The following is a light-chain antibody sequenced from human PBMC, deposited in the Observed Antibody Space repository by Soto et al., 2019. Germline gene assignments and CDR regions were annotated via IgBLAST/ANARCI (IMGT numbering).Light chain of an antibody. CDR2: GN. CDR3: QSHDSSLSGSYV. V-gene: IGLV1-40*01. CDR1: SSNIGAGFD. Sequence: QSVLTQPPSVSGAPGQRVTISCTGSSSNIGAGFDVHWYQQLPGTAPRLLIYGNHRPSGVPDRFSGSKSGTSASLAITGLQAEDEADYYCQSHDSSLSGSYVFGTGTKVTVL. J-gene: IGLJ1*01.